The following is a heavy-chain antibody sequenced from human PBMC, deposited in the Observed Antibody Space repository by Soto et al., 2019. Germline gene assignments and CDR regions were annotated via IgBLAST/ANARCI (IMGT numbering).Heavy chain of an antibody. Sequence: GGSLRLSCAASGFTFSDYYMSWIRQAPGKGLEWVSYISSSSYTNYADSVKGRFTISRDNAKNSLYLQMNSLRAEDTAVYYCARLSTKVTTDYFEYWGPGTPVPVS. V-gene: IGHV3-11*06. J-gene: IGHJ4*02. CDR2: ISSSSYT. CDR1: GFTFSDYY. CDR3: ARLSTKVTTDYFEY. D-gene: IGHD4-17*01.